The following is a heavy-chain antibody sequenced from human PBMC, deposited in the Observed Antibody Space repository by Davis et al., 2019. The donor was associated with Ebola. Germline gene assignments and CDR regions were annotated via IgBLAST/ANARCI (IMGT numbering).Heavy chain of an antibody. J-gene: IGHJ4*02. CDR2: IYAGDSDS. D-gene: IGHD3-10*01. CDR3: ARQESLYGWSDY. CDR1: GYSFTSYW. Sequence: GESLNISCTCSGYSFTSYWIAWVRQMPGKGLECMGIIYAGDSDSSYSPSFEGQVTISVDRSITTAYLQWRSLRASDTAVYYCARQESLYGWSDYWGQGTLVTVSS. V-gene: IGHV5-51*01.